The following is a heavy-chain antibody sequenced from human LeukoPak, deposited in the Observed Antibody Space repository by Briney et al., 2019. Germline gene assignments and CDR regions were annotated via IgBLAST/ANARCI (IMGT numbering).Heavy chain of an antibody. V-gene: IGHV3-21*01. J-gene: IGHJ4*02. CDR3: AREFDSKGRFDW. D-gene: IGHD4-11*01. CDR1: ESVFSRHT. Sequence: GGSLRLSCTAPESVFSRHTMNWVRQAPGKGLEWVSSIGSGSDYIKYADSVKGRSSISRDNAKSSLFLQMNSLRDEDMGIYYCAREFDSKGRFDWWGQGTPVTVSA. CDR2: IGSGSDYI.